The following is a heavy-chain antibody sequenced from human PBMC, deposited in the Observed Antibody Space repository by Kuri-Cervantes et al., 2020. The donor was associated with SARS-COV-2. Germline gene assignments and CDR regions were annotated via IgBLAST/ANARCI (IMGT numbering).Heavy chain of an antibody. D-gene: IGHD1-7*01. CDR1: GGSISSSSYY. V-gene: IGHV4-39*07. CDR3: ARRRGGWNYSLADY. J-gene: IGHJ4*02. CDR2: IYYSGST. Sequence: GSLRLSCTVSGGSISSSSYYWGWIRQPPGKGLEWIGSIYYSGSTYYNPSLKSRVTISVDTSKNQFSLKLSSVTAADTAVYYCARRRGGWNYSLADYWGQGTLVTVSS.